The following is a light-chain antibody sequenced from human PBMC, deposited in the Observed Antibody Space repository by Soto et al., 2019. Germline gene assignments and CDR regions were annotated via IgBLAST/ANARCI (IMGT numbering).Light chain of an antibody. J-gene: IGLJ2*01. CDR1: SSDVGGYEY. Sequence: QSALTQPRSVSGSPGQSVTISCSGTSSDVGGYEYVSWYQQHPGKAPTLIIYHVAQRPSGVPDRFSASKSGTTASLTISGLQAEDEAEYFCCSYAAGKTLVFSGGTKLTVL. V-gene: IGLV2-11*01. CDR3: CSYAAGKTLV. CDR2: HVA.